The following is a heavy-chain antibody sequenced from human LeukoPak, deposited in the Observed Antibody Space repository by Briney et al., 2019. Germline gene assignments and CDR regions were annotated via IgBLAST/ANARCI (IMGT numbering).Heavy chain of an antibody. J-gene: IGHJ6*02. V-gene: IGHV3-21*01. Sequence: PGGSLRLSCAASGFTFSSYSMNWVRQAPGKGLEWVSSISSSSSYIYYADSVKGRFTISRDNAKNSLYLQMNSLRAEDTAVYYCARTPGGLAYCGGDCYSRGYYYDGMDVWGQGTTVTVSS. D-gene: IGHD2-21*02. CDR3: ARTPGGLAYCGGDCYSRGYYYDGMDV. CDR2: ISSSSSYI. CDR1: GFTFSSYS.